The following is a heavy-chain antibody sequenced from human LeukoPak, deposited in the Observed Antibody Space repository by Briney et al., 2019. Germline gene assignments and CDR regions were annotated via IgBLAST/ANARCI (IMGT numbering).Heavy chain of an antibody. V-gene: IGHV6-1*01. CDR2: TYYRPKWYY. CDR3: ARGFALDF. CDR1: GDTVSSNSAA. Sequence: SQTLSLTCDISGDTVSSNSAAWNWIRQSPSRGLEWLGRTYYRPKWYYDYAVSVKSRITISTDTSKNQFSLQLNSVTADDTAVYYCARGFALDFWGQGTMVTVSS. J-gene: IGHJ3*01.